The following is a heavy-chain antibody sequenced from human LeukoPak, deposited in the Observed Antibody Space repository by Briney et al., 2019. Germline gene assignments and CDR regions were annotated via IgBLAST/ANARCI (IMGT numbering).Heavy chain of an antibody. CDR1: GGSISSYY. CDR3: ARERRGITMTQTAYAFDI. CDR2: IYTSGST. J-gene: IGHJ3*02. V-gene: IGHV4-4*07. D-gene: IGHD3-22*01. Sequence: SETLSLTCTVSGGSISSYYWSWIRQPAGKGLEWIGRIYTSGSTNYNPSLKSRVTMSVDTSKNQFSLKLSSVTAADTAVYYCARERRGITMTQTAYAFDIWGQGTMVTVSS.